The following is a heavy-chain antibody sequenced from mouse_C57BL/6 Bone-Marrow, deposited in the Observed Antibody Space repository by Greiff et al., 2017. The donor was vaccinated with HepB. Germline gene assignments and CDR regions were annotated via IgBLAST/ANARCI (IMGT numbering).Heavy chain of an antibody. D-gene: IGHD1-1*01. V-gene: IGHV1-82*01. CDR3: ASLSYYYGSGAY. Sequence: VQLQQSGAELMKPGASVKLSCKASGYAFSSSWMNWVKQRPGKGLEWIGRIYPGDGDTNYNGKFKGKATLTADKSSSTAYMQLSSLTSEDSAVYFCASLSYYYGSGAYWGQGTLVTVSA. CDR2: IYPGDGDT. CDR1: GYAFSSSW. J-gene: IGHJ3*01.